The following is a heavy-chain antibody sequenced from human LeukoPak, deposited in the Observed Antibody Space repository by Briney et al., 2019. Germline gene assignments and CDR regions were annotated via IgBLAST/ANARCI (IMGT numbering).Heavy chain of an antibody. CDR2: IYHSGST. Sequence: SETLSLTCTVSGGSISTYYWNWIRQPPGKGLEWIGYIYHSGSTNYNPSLQSRVTISVDTSKNQFSLKLNSVTAADTAVYYCARHYGPWGQGTLVTVSS. V-gene: IGHV4-59*08. CDR3: ARHYGP. CDR1: GGSISTYY. D-gene: IGHD3-10*01. J-gene: IGHJ5*02.